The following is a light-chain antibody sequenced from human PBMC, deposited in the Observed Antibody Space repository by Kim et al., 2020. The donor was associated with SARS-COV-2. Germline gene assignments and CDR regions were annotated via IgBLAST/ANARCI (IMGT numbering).Light chain of an antibody. CDR1: SLRSYY. J-gene: IGLJ3*02. V-gene: IGLV3-19*01. Sequence: SSELTQDPAVSVALGQTVRITCQGDSLRSYYASWYQQKPGQAPVLVIYGKNNRPSGIPDRFSGSSSGNTASLTITGAQAEDEADYYCNPRDSSGNHNWVF. CDR2: GKN. CDR3: NPRDSSGNHNWV.